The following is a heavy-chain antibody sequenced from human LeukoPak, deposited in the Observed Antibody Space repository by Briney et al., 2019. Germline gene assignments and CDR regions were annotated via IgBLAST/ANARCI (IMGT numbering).Heavy chain of an antibody. CDR2: IYYSGST. Sequence: PSETLSLTCTVSGGSISRGGYYWSWIRQHPGKGLEWIGYIYYSGSTYYNPSLKCRVTISVDTSKNQFSLKLSSVTAADTAVYYCARGSYYDTSGYYSFDYWGQGTLVTVSS. CDR3: ARGSYYDTSGYYSFDY. V-gene: IGHV4-31*03. D-gene: IGHD3-22*01. J-gene: IGHJ4*02. CDR1: GGSISRGGYY.